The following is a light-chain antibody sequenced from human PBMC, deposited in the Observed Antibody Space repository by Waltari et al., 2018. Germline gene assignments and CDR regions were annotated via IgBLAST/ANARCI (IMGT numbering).Light chain of an antibody. CDR1: QSLVHRNGDDF. V-gene: IGKV2-28*01. CDR2: LGS. CDR3: MQALQTPYT. Sequence: DIVMTQSPLSLSVTPGEPASLSFRSSQSLVHRNGDDFFAWYVQKPGQSPQLLIYLGSYRASGVPDRFSGSGSGTDFSLKISRVEAEDVGVYYCMQALQTPYTFGQGTKLEI. J-gene: IGKJ2*01.